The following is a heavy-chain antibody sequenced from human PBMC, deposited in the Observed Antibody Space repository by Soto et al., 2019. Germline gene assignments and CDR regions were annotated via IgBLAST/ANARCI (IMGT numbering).Heavy chain of an antibody. J-gene: IGHJ4*02. CDR3: ARGPYYDSSGYFDY. Sequence: KTSETLSLTCTVSGGSISSYYWSWTRQPPGKGLEWIGYIYYSGSTNYNPSLKSRVTISVDTSKNQFSLKLSSVTAADTAVYYCARGPYYDSSGYFDYWGQGTLVTVSS. V-gene: IGHV4-59*01. CDR2: IYYSGST. D-gene: IGHD3-22*01. CDR1: GGSISSYY.